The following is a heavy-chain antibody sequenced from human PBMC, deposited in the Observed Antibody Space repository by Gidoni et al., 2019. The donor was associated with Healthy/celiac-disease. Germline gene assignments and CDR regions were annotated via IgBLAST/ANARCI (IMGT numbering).Heavy chain of an antibody. J-gene: IGHJ6*04. CDR1: GGSVSSGSYY. CDR3: ARDFLIVATITDYYYGMDV. Sequence: QVQLQESGPGLVKPSETLSLTCTVSGGSVSSGSYYRSWIRQPPGKGLEWIGYIYYSGSTNYNPSLKSRVTISVDTSKNQFSLKLSSVTAADTAVYYCARDFLIVATITDYYYGMDVWGKGTTVTVSS. V-gene: IGHV4-61*01. D-gene: IGHD5-12*01. CDR2: IYYSGST.